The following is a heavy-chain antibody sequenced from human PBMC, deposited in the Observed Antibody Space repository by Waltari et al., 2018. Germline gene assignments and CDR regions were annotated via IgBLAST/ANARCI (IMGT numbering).Heavy chain of an antibody. Sequence: QVQLVQSGAEVKKPGSSVKVSCKASGGPFSRYAIRWLRQAPGQGLEWMGGIIPIFGTANYAQKFQGRVTITADESTSTAYMELSSLRSEDTAVYYCARDLREHLSSGYYGGFDYWGQGTLVTVSS. CDR2: IIPIFGTA. D-gene: IGHD3-22*01. V-gene: IGHV1-69*01. J-gene: IGHJ4*02. CDR1: GGPFSRYA. CDR3: ARDLREHLSSGYYGGFDY.